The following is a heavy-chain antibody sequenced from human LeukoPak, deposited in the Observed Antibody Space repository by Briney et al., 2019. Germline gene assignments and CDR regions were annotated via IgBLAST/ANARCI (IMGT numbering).Heavy chain of an antibody. CDR3: ARHRYYYDSSGYYYQP. V-gene: IGHV4-59*01. J-gene: IGHJ5*02. CDR2: IYYSGST. Sequence: PSETLSLTCTVSGASISSYYWSWIRQPPGKGLEWIGYIYYSGSTNYNPSLKSRVTISVDTSKNQFSLRLSSVTAADTAVYYCARHRYYYDSSGYYYQPWGQGTLVTVSS. D-gene: IGHD3-22*01. CDR1: GASISSYY.